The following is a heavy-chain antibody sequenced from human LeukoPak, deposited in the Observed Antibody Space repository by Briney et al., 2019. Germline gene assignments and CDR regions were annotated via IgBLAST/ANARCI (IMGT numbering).Heavy chain of an antibody. V-gene: IGHV4-39*07. CDR2: IYYSGST. CDR3: SGIAHKNYYYYYMDV. D-gene: IGHD6-13*01. Sequence: SETLSLTCTVSGGSISSSSYYWGWIRQPPGKGLEWIGSIYYSGSTYYNPSLKSRVTISVDTSKNQFSLKLSSVTAADTAVYYCSGIAHKNYYYYYMDVWGKGTTVTISS. J-gene: IGHJ6*03. CDR1: GGSISSSSYY.